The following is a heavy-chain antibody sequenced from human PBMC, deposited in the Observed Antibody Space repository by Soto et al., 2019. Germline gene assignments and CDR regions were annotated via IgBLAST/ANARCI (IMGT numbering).Heavy chain of an antibody. Sequence: QVQLVESGGGVVQPGRSLRLSCAASGFTFSSYGMHWVRQAPGKGLEWVAVISYDGSNKYYADSVKGRFTISRDNSKNTLYLQMNSLRAEDTAVYYCAKGGAAAGTDFDYWGQGTLVTVSS. CDR2: ISYDGSNK. CDR1: GFTFSSYG. V-gene: IGHV3-30*18. CDR3: AKGGAAAGTDFDY. D-gene: IGHD6-13*01. J-gene: IGHJ4*02.